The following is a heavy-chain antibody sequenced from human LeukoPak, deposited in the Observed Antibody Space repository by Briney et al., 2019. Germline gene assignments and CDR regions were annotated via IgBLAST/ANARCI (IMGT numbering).Heavy chain of an antibody. V-gene: IGHV1-8*02. CDR3: ARLDGYKIQP. CDR2: MNPNSGNT. D-gene: IGHD5-24*01. J-gene: IGHJ4*02. CDR1: GYAFITFG. Sequence: ASVKVSCKASGYAFITFGISWVRQAPGQGLEWMGWMNPNSGNTGYAQKFQGRVTMTRNTSISTAYMELSSLRSEDTAVYYCARLDGYKIQPWGQGTLVTVSS.